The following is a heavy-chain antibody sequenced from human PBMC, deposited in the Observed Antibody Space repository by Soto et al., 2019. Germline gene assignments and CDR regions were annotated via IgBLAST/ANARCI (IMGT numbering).Heavy chain of an antibody. V-gene: IGHV3-74*01. CDR2: IDTSGSST. CDR3: AKDSWYFDL. D-gene: IGHD6-13*01. CDR1: GFIFTNFW. Sequence: GGSLRLSCEASGFIFTNFWMHWVRQVPGKGLVWVSRIDTSGSSTSYADSVKGRFTISRDNAKNTVSLQMNSLRAEDTGVYYCAKDSWYFDLWRQGSLVTVSS. J-gene: IGHJ4*02.